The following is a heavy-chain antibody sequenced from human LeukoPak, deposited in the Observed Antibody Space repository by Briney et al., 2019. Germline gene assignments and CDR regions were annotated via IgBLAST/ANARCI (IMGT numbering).Heavy chain of an antibody. CDR1: GYTFTSYY. CDR3: ARAGDSSGYYRECFDY. D-gene: IGHD3-22*01. V-gene: IGHV1-46*01. J-gene: IGHJ4*02. Sequence: GASVKVSCKASGYTFTSYYMHWVRQAPGQGLEWMGIINPSGGSTSYAQKFQGRVTMTRDMSTSTVYMELSSLRSEDTAVYYCARAGDSSGYYRECFDYWSQGTLVTVSS. CDR2: INPSGGST.